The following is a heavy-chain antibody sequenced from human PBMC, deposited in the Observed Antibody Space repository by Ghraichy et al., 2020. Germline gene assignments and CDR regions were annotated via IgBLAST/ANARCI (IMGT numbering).Heavy chain of an antibody. Sequence: GGSLRLSCVGSGFTFSSYSMNWVRQSPGKRLEWISYITSSSSFRSYADSVKGRFTISRDNAQNSLSLQMNSLTDEDTAVYYCARGSKVVRFYYYDGMDVWGKGTTVTGSS. V-gene: IGHV3-48*02. CDR2: ITSSSSFR. CDR1: GFTFSSYS. CDR3: ARGSKVVRFYYYDGMDV. J-gene: IGHJ6*04. D-gene: IGHD4-23*01.